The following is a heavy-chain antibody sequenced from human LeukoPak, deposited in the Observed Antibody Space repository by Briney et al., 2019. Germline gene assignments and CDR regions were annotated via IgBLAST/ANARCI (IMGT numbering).Heavy chain of an antibody. V-gene: IGHV3-21*01. CDR2: ISSSSSYI. CDR1: GFTFSSYS. CDR3: VSFYETY. J-gene: IGHJ4*02. D-gene: IGHD2-2*01. Sequence: PGGSLRLSCAASGFTFSSYSMNWVRQAPGKGLEWVSSISSSSSYIYYADSVKGRFTIFKDNAKNTVYLQMNNLRAEDTAVYYCVSFYETYWGRGTLVTVSS.